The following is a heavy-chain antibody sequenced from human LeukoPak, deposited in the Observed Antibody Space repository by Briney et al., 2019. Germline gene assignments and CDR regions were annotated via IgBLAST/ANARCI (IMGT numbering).Heavy chain of an antibody. CDR2: IYYSGST. D-gene: IGHD1-26*01. J-gene: IGHJ3*02. CDR1: GGSISSGDYY. Sequence: SETLSLTCTVAGGSISSGDYYWSRIRQPPGKGLEWIGYIYYSGSTYYNPSLKSRVTISVDTSKNQFSLKLSSVTAADTAVYYCAKVVGATWAFDIWGQGTMVTVSS. CDR3: AKVVGATWAFDI. V-gene: IGHV4-30-4*08.